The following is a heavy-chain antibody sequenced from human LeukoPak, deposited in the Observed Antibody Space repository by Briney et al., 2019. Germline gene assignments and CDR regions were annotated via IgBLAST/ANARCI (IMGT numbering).Heavy chain of an antibody. CDR3: ARAMNASGVVITNWFDP. V-gene: IGHV4-4*07. Sequence: SETLSLTCTVSGGSISSYYWSWIRQPAGKGLEWIGRIYTSGSTNYDPSLKSRVTMSVDTSKNQFSLKLSSVTAADTAVYYCARAMNASGVVITNWFDPWGQGTLVTVSS. CDR2: IYTSGST. CDR1: GGSISSYY. D-gene: IGHD3-3*01. J-gene: IGHJ5*02.